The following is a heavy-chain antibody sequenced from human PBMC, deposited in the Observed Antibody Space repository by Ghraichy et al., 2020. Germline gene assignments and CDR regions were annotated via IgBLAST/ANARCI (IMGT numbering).Heavy chain of an antibody. V-gene: IGHV4-61*01. CDR1: GGSVSSGSYY. CDR3: AREYSNDQLITDY. J-gene: IGHJ4*02. D-gene: IGHD2-2*01. Sequence: SETLSLTCTVSGGSVSSGSYYWSWIRQPPGKGLEWIGYIYYSGSTNYNPSLKSRVTISVDTSKNQFSLKLSSVTAADTAVYYCAREYSNDQLITDYWGQGTLVTVSS. CDR2: IYYSGST.